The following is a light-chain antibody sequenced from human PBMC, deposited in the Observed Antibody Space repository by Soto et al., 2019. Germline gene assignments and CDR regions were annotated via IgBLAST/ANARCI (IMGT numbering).Light chain of an antibody. CDR1: SSDVGGYNF. J-gene: IGLJ1*01. Sequence: QSVLTQPASVSGSPGQSITISCTGTSSDVGGYNFVSWYQQHPGKAPKLMIYEVNNRPSRISNRFSGSKSGNTASLTISGLQADDEADYYCSSYTGTGSLYVFGTGTKLTVL. CDR3: SSYTGTGSLYV. V-gene: IGLV2-14*01. CDR2: EVN.